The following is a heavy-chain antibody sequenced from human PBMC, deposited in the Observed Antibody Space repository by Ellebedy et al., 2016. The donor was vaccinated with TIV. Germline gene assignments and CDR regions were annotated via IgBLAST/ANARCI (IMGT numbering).Heavy chain of an antibody. Sequence: GGSLRLXXAASGFTFSSYAMTWVRQAPGRGLEWVSTISGSGGNTYFADSVKGRFIISRDNFKNTLYLQMNSLRVEDSAVYYCAREYYYGSGSPHHDYWGPGTLVAVSS. CDR1: GFTFSSYA. J-gene: IGHJ4*02. CDR2: ISGSGGNT. D-gene: IGHD3-10*01. CDR3: AREYYYGSGSPHHDY. V-gene: IGHV3-23*01.